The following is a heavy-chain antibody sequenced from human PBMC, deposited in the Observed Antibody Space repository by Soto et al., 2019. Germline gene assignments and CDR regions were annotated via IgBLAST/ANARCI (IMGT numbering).Heavy chain of an antibody. CDR2: IYYSGST. CDR1: GGSISSYY. V-gene: IGHV4-59*08. J-gene: IGHJ3*02. Sequence: QVQLQESGPGLVKPSETLSLTCTVSGGSISSYYWSWIRQPPGKGLEWIGYIYYSGSTNYNPSLTSRVTISVDTSKNQFSLKLSSVTAADTAVYYCARPGLRYFDWLLSNRSGPANDAFDIWGQGTMVTVSS. D-gene: IGHD3-9*01. CDR3: ARPGLRYFDWLLSNRSGPANDAFDI.